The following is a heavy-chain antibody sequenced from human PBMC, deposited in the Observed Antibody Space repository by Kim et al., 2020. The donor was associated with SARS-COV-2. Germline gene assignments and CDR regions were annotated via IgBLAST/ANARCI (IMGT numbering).Heavy chain of an antibody. V-gene: IGHV1-2*02. CDR2: INPNSGGT. CDR3: ASEVGEYSSSPGY. J-gene: IGHJ4*02. D-gene: IGHD6-6*01. CDR1: GYTFTGYY. Sequence: ASVKVSCKASGYTFTGYYMHWVRQAPGQGLEWMGWINPNSGGTNYAQKFQGRVTMTRDTSISTAYMELSRLRSDETAVYYCASEVGEYSSSPGYWGQGTLVTVSS.